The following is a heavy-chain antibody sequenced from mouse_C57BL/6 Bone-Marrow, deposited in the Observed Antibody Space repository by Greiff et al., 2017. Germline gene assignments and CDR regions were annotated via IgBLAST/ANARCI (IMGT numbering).Heavy chain of an antibody. Sequence: EVKLMESGAELVRPGASVKLSCTASGFNIKDDYMHWVKQRPEQGLEWIGWIDPENGDTEYASKFQGKATITADTSSNTAYLQLSSLTSEDTAVYYCTHYGSSLTMDYWGQGTSVTVSS. D-gene: IGHD1-1*01. V-gene: IGHV14-4*01. J-gene: IGHJ4*01. CDR3: THYGSSLTMDY. CDR1: GFNIKDDY. CDR2: IDPENGDT.